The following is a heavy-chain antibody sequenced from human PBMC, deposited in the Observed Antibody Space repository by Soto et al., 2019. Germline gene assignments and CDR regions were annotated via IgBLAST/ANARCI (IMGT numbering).Heavy chain of an antibody. CDR2: INHSGST. V-gene: IGHV4-34*01. J-gene: IGHJ6*02. D-gene: IGHD2-2*01. Sequence: SETLSLTCAVYGGSFSGYYWSWIRQPPGKGLEWIGEINHSGSTNYNPSLKSRVTISVDTSKNQFSLKLSSVTAADTAVYYCARSARYCSSTSCYLYYYYGMDVWGQGTTVTVSS. CDR3: ARSARYCSSTSCYLYYYYGMDV. CDR1: GGSFSGYY.